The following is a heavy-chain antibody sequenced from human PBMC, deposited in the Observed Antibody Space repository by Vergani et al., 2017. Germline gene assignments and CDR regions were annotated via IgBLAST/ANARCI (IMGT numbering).Heavy chain of an antibody. D-gene: IGHD2-2*02. Sequence: QVQLVESGGGVVQPGTSLRLSCVVSGFALNRHSMYWVRQAPGKGLEWVVGISFDGTNEYYPDLVKGRFTFSRDIAKNTLYLQVRSLRLEDTGVYHCVRDRGLCSGPRCYTEAWDYWGQGTPVTVSS. J-gene: IGHJ4*02. CDR3: VRDRGLCSGPRCYTEAWDY. CDR2: ISFDGTNE. V-gene: IGHV3-30-3*01. CDR1: GFALNRHS.